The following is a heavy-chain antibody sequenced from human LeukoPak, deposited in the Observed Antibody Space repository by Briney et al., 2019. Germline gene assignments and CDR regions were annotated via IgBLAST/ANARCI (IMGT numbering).Heavy chain of an antibody. CDR3: ARAPGPSKYSSGWYGGRNWFDP. V-gene: IGHV1-18*01. D-gene: IGHD6-19*01. Sequence: ASVKVSCKASGYTFTSYGISWVRQAPGQGLEWTGWISAYNGNTNYAQKLQGRVTMTTDTSTSTAYMALRSQRSDDTAVYYCARAPGPSKYSSGWYGGRNWFDPWGQGTLVTVSP. CDR2: ISAYNGNT. J-gene: IGHJ5*02. CDR1: GYTFTSYG.